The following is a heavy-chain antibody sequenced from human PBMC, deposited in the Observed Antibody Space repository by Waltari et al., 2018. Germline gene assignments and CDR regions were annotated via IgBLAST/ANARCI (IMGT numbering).Heavy chain of an antibody. V-gene: IGHV3-33*01. J-gene: IGHJ4*02. CDR2: IWYDGSNK. D-gene: IGHD6-13*01. CDR1: GFTFSSYG. CDR3: ARDLSSWPDY. Sequence: QVQLVESGGGVVQPGRSLRLSCAASGFTFSSYGMHWVRQAPGKGLEWVGCIWYDGSNKYYADSVKGRFTISRDNSKNTLYLQMNSLRAEDTAVYYCARDLSSWPDYWGQGTLVTVSS.